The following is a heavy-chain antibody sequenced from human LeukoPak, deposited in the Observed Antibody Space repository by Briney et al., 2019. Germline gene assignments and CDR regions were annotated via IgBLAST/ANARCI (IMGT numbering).Heavy chain of an antibody. CDR1: GGPISSSSYY. Sequence: PSETLSLTCTVSGGPISSSSYYWGWIRQPPGKGLEWIGSIYYSGSTYYNPSLKSRVTISVDTSKNQFSLKLSSVTAADTDVYYCARRAGTYYYDSSGYYYDYWGQGTLVTVSS. CDR3: ARRAGTYYYDSSGYYYDY. CDR2: IYYSGST. D-gene: IGHD3-22*01. V-gene: IGHV4-39*01. J-gene: IGHJ4*02.